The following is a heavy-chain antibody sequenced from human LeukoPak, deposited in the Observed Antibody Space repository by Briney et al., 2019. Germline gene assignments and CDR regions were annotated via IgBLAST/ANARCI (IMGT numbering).Heavy chain of an antibody. CDR3: ARDSGRGAFDI. Sequence: SETLSLSCTVSGVSISSYYWSWIRQPAGKGLEWIGRIYTSGSTNYNPSLRSRVTMSVDTSKNQFSLKLSSVTAADTAVYYCARDSGRGAFDIWGQGTMATVSS. J-gene: IGHJ3*02. D-gene: IGHD5-12*01. CDR2: IYTSGST. CDR1: GVSISSYY. V-gene: IGHV4-4*07.